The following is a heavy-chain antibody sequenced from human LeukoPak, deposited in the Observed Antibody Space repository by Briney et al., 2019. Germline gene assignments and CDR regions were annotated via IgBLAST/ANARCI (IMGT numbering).Heavy chain of an antibody. CDR2: ISWSSGNI. Sequence: GRSLRLSCAASGFTFDDYAMHWVRQAPGKGLEWVAGISWSSGNIGYADSVKGRFTISRDNAKNSLYLQMNSLRAEDTALYYCAKDKGYGYYNWFDPWGQGTLVSVSS. V-gene: IGHV3-9*01. CDR1: GFTFDDYA. J-gene: IGHJ5*02. D-gene: IGHD5-18*01. CDR3: AKDKGYGYYNWFDP.